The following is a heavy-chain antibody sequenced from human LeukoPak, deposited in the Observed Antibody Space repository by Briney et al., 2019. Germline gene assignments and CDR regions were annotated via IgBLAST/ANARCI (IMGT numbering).Heavy chain of an antibody. CDR3: AKDINYYDSSGLLDV. Sequence: GESLRLSCAASGFTFDDYAMHWVRQAPGKGLGWVSGISWNSGSIGYADSVKGRFTISRDNAKNSLYLQMNSLRAEDTALYYCAKDINYYDSSGLLDVWGKGTTVTVSS. V-gene: IGHV3-9*01. CDR2: ISWNSGSI. CDR1: GFTFDDYA. D-gene: IGHD3-22*01. J-gene: IGHJ6*04.